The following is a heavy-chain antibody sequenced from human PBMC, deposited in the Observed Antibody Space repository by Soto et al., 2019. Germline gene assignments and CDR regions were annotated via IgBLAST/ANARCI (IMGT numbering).Heavy chain of an antibody. D-gene: IGHD3-22*01. J-gene: IGHJ5*02. CDR2: VYYTGTT. Sequence: SETLSLTCTVSGVTIVSYYWTWIRQPTGKGLEWIGYVYYTGTTTYSPSLKSRVTISVDTSMNQISLKLSSVTAADTAFYYCARLGGYYQSLDTWGQGTLVTVSS. CDR3: ARLGGYYQSLDT. V-gene: IGHV4-59*08. CDR1: GVTIVSYY.